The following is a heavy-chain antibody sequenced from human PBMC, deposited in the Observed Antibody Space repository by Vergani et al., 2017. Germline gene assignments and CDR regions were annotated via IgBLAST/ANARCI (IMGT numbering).Heavy chain of an antibody. CDR3: ARMGGYDEGDAFRIGYFDS. Sequence: QVQLQESGPGLVKSSETLSLTCSVSGGSISSAGYFWSWIRQHPGKGLELIGYIYHSGSAYYNPSLESRVTMSVDTSKNQFSLKLSSVTAADTAVYYCARMGGYDEGDAFRIGYFDSWGPGILVTVSS. CDR1: GGSISSAGYF. D-gene: IGHD3-22*01. J-gene: IGHJ4*02. V-gene: IGHV4-31*03. CDR2: IYHSGSA.